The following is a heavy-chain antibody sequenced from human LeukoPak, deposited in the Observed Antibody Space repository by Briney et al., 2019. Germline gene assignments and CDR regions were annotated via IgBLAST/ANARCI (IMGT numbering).Heavy chain of an antibody. D-gene: IGHD2-2*01. J-gene: IGHJ4*02. CDR1: GGSISSYY. Sequence: SETLSLTCTVSGGSISSYYWSWLRQSPGKGLDWIWLFYYSGSTTYNLSLKSRVTISVDPSKNQFSLKLSSVTSADTAVYYCAREKKGTSCYDDWGQGTLVTVPS. CDR2: FYYSGST. CDR3: AREKKGTSCYDD. V-gene: IGHV4-59*13.